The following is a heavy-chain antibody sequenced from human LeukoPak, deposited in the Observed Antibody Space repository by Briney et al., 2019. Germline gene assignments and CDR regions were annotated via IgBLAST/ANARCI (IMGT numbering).Heavy chain of an antibody. Sequence: ASVKVSCKASGYTFTGYYMHWVRQAPGQGLEWMGWINPNSGGTNYAQKFQGRVTMTRDTSISTAYMELSRLRSDDTAVYYSARVASWMATTRDGTPWFDPWGQGTLVTVSS. CDR3: ARVASWMATTRDGTPWFDP. CDR1: GYTFTGYY. V-gene: IGHV1-2*02. J-gene: IGHJ5*02. D-gene: IGHD5-24*01. CDR2: INPNSGGT.